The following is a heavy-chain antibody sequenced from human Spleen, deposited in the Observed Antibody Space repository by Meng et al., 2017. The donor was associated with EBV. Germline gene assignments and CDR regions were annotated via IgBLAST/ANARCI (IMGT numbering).Heavy chain of an antibody. CDR2: INTNTGNA. CDR3: ARAYYDSSGLSDY. Sequence: VQLVQARCELKKAGASGKVSCKASGYTFTHYAMNWVRQAPGQGLGWLGWINTNTGNATYAQAFTGRFVFSLDTSVSSAYLQISSLKAEDTGVYYCARAYYDSSGLSDYWGQGTLVTVPS. CDR1: GYTFTHYA. J-gene: IGHJ4*02. V-gene: IGHV7-4-1*02. D-gene: IGHD3-22*01.